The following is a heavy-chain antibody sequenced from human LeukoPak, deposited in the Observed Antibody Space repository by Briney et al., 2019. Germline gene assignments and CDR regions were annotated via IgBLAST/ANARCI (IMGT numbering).Heavy chain of an antibody. CDR1: GFTFDDYA. V-gene: IGHV3-9*01. D-gene: IGHD3-10*01. CDR2: ISWNSGSI. CDR3: ASSAGSGLPDAFDI. Sequence: PGRSLRLSCAASGFTFDDYAMHWVRQAPGKGLEWVSGISWNSGSIGYADSVKGRFTISRDNAKNSLYLQMNSLRAEDTAVYYCASSAGSGLPDAFDIWGQGTMVTVSS. J-gene: IGHJ3*02.